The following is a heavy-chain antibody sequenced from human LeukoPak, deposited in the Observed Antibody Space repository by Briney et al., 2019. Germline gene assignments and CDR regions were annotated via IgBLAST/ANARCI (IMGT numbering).Heavy chain of an antibody. D-gene: IGHD1-7*01. CDR1: GFTFSSYG. CDR2: ISSSGSTI. V-gene: IGHV3-11*01. CDR3: APTGGLRTNNWFDP. J-gene: IGHJ5*02. Sequence: GGTLRLSCAASGFTFSSYGMSWIRQAPGKGLEWVSYISSSGSTICYADSVKGRFTISRDNAKNSLYLQMNSLRAEDTAVYYCAPTGGLRTNNWFDPWGQGTLVTVSS.